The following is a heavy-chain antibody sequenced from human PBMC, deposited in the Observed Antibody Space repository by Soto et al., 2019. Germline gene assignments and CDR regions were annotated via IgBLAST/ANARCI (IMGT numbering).Heavy chain of an antibody. J-gene: IGHJ4*02. V-gene: IGHV4-59*08. CDR2: IYYSGST. D-gene: IGHD6-13*01. CDR1: GGSISSYY. CDR3: ARRYSSSFDY. Sequence: SETLSLTCTVSGGSISSYYWSWIRQPPGKGLEWFGYIYYSGSTSYNPSLKSRVTISVDTSKNQFSLKLSSVTAADTAVYYCARRYSSSFDYWGQGTLVTV.